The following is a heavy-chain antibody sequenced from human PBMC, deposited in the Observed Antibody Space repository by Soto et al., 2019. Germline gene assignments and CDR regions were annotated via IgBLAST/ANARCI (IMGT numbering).Heavy chain of an antibody. CDR3: ARRNGANNDY. V-gene: IGHV3-21*01. CDR1: GLTFSSYS. D-gene: IGHD4-17*01. J-gene: IGHJ4*02. Sequence: GGSLRLSCAASGLTFSSYSMNWVRQAPGKGLEWVSSISSSGFDTDYTDSVKGRFIISRDNAKNSLFLQMNSLRAEDAAVYFCARRNGANNDYWGRGTLVTVSS. CDR2: ISSSGFDT.